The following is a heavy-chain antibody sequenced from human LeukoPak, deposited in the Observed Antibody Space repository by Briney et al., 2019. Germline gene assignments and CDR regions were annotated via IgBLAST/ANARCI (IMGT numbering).Heavy chain of an antibody. D-gene: IGHD1-26*01. CDR2: IWSDGNNK. CDR3: ARNREVGATFEYYFDY. J-gene: IGHJ4*02. CDR1: GFTFSRYG. V-gene: IGHV3-33*01. Sequence: PGRSLRLSCAASGFTFSRYGMHWVRQAPGKGLEWVAVIWSDGNNKYYADSVKGRFTISRDNSKNTLFLQMNSLRAEDTAVYYCARNREVGATFEYYFDYWGRGTLVTVSS.